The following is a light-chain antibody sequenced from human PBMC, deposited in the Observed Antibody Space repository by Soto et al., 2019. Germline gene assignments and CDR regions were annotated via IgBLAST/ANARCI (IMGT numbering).Light chain of an antibody. CDR1: QSVSSSY. CDR2: GAS. J-gene: IGKJ4*01. CDR3: EQYDKSIT. V-gene: IGKV3-20*01. Sequence: EIVLTQSPGTLSLSPGERATLSCRASQSVSSSYLAWYQQKPGQAPRLLIYGASSRATGIPDRFSGSGSGTDFILTINRLEPEVFAVYYCEQYDKSITFGGGTKVDIK.